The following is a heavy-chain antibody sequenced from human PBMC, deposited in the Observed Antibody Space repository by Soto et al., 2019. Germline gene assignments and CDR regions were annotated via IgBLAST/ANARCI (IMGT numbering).Heavy chain of an antibody. CDR1: GYTFTNYV. CDR2: INATSGST. J-gene: IGHJ6*03. D-gene: IGHD2-2*01. Sequence: ASVKVSCKASGYTFTNYVMYWVRQAPGQSLEWVGWINATSGSTNYAQKFQGWVTMTRDTSTSTAYMELSSLRPDDTAVYYCARGVGCSSTSCLNMDVWGKGTTVTVSS. CDR3: ARGVGCSSTSCLNMDV. V-gene: IGHV1-2*04.